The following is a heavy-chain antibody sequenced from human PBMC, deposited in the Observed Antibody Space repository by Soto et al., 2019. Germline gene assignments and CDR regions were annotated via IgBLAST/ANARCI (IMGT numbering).Heavy chain of an antibody. Sequence: SETLSLTCTVSGGSLGNSSCYSGWIRQPPGGGLDWIGSLYYREITYYTPSLKSRATISIDTSKNLFSLKLASVTAADPAVYYWASHVDSAWYSFDYWGHGTLVTVSS. J-gene: IGHJ4*01. CDR3: ASHVDSAWYSFDY. V-gene: IGHV4-39*02. CDR1: GGSLGNSSCY. CDR2: LYYREIT. D-gene: IGHD1-1*01.